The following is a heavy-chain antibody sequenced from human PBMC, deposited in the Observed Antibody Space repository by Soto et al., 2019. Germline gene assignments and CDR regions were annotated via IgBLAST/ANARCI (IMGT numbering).Heavy chain of an antibody. Sequence: QVQLVQSGAELKKPGASVKVSCKASGYTFTNYGISWVRQAPGQGLEWMGWINTYHGNTKYAQKLQGRVTMTKDTSTSPAYMELTSLRSDDTAVYYCARSPGYSASWGYFYYGMKIWGPGTTVIVSS. J-gene: IGHJ6*02. CDR3: ARSPGYSASWGYFYYGMKI. V-gene: IGHV1-18*01. D-gene: IGHD6-13*01. CDR1: GYTFTNYG. CDR2: INTYHGNT.